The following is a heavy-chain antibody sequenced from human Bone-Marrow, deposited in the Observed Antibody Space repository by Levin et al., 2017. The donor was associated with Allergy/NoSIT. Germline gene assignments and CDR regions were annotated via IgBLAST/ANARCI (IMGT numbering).Heavy chain of an antibody. Sequence: SETLSLTCTVSGGSISTSDWSWIRQPPGKGLEWIGFISNTGSTNYNPSLKSRVTISVDTSNNQFSLKVKSVTAADTAVYYCARLYTSGWYWFDPWGQGTLVTVSS. D-gene: IGHD6-19*01. V-gene: IGHV4-59*01. CDR2: ISNTGST. CDR3: ARLYTSGWYWFDP. CDR1: GGSISTSD. J-gene: IGHJ5*02.